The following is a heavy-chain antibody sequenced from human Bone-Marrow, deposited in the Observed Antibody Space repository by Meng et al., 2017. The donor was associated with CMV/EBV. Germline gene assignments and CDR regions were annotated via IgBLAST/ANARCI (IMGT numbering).Heavy chain of an antibody. CDR2: TRNKANSYTT. CDR1: GFTFSDHY. D-gene: IGHD3-3*01. V-gene: IGHV3-72*01. Sequence: GSLRLYGAASGFTFSDHYMDWVRQAPGKGLEWVGRTRNKANSYTTEYAASVKGRFTISRDDSKNSLYLQMNSLKTEDTAVYYCARWNFWSGYYLDYWGQGTLVTVSS. J-gene: IGHJ4*02. CDR3: ARWNFWSGYYLDY.